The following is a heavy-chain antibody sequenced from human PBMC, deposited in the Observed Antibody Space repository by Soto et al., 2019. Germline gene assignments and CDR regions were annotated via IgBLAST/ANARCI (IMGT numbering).Heavy chain of an antibody. CDR2: IWYDGINK. Sequence: GGSLRPSCPASGFTFGSYGMHWVRQAPCKGLEWVAVIWYDGINKYYADSVKGRFTISRDNSKNTLYLQMNSLRAEDTAVYYWARVRSSKVVATLGAGMYAWGQGTTVTV. CDR1: GFTFGSYG. V-gene: IGHV3-33*01. D-gene: IGHD2-15*01. J-gene: IGHJ6*02. CDR3: ARVRSSKVVATLGAGMYA.